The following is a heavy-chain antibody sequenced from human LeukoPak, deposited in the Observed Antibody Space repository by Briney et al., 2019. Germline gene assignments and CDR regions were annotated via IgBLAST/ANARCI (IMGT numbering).Heavy chain of an antibody. J-gene: IGHJ6*03. D-gene: IGHD2-2*01. Sequence: SVKVSCKASGGTFSSYAISWVRQAPGQGLEWMGGIIPIFGTANYARKFQGRVTITADESTSTAYMELSSLRSEDTAVYYCARSNYCSSTSCYANYYYYMDVWGKGTTVTIPS. CDR3: ARSNYCSSTSCYANYYYYMDV. CDR1: GGTFSSYA. V-gene: IGHV1-69*13. CDR2: IIPIFGTA.